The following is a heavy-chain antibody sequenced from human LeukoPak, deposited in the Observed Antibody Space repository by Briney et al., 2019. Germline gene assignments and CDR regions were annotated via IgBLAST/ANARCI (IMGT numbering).Heavy chain of an antibody. V-gene: IGHV3-48*04. CDR2: ISSSSSTI. D-gene: IGHD6-13*01. CDR1: GFTFSSYS. J-gene: IGHJ4*02. CDR3: ARGYPNHHDIAAAGGFDY. Sequence: QPGGSLRLSCAASGFTFSSYSMNWVRQAPGKGLEWVSYISSSSSTIYYADSVKGRFAISRDNAKNSLYLQMNSLRAEDTAVYYCARGYPNHHDIAAAGGFDYWGQGTLVTVSS.